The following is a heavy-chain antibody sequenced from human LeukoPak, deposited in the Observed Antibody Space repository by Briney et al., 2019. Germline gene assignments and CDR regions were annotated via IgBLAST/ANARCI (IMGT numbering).Heavy chain of an antibody. CDR3: AHSISSRPLDY. V-gene: IGHV2-5*01. D-gene: IGHD2-2*01. CDR2: IYWPDDK. CDR1: GFSLSTYGVG. J-gene: IGHJ4*02. Sequence: SGPTLVKPTQTLTLTCTFSGFSLSTYGVGVGWIRQPPGKALEWLALIYWPDDKRYSPSLKSRLTITKDTSKNQVVLTMTNMDPEDTATYYRAHSISSRPLDYWGQGTLVTVSS.